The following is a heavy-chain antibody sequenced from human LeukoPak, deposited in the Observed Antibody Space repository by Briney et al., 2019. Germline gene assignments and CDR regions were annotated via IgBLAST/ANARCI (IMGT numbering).Heavy chain of an antibody. D-gene: IGHD3-3*01. CDR3: AKSRYDFWSGYYTGGGNAFDI. CDR2: ISSSSYHI. J-gene: IGHJ3*02. V-gene: IGHV3-21*04. CDR1: GFTFSNYA. Sequence: GGSLRLSCATSGFTFSNYAMNWVRKAPGKGLQWVSSISSSSYHIYYADSVKGRFTISRDNAKNSLYLQMNSLRAEDMALYYCAKSRYDFWSGYYTGGGNAFDIWGQGTMVTVSS.